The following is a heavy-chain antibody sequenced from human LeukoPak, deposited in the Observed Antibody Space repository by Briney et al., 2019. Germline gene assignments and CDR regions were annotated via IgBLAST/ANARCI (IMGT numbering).Heavy chain of an antibody. CDR3: ASYNRWELRTFDY. Sequence: SETLSLTCAVYGGSFSGYYWSWIRQPPGKGLEWIGEINHSGSTNCNPSLKSRVTISVDTSKNQFSLKLSSVTAADTAVYYCASYNRWELRTFDYWGQGTLVTVSS. CDR1: GGSFSGYY. V-gene: IGHV4-34*01. CDR2: INHSGST. J-gene: IGHJ4*02. D-gene: IGHD1-26*01.